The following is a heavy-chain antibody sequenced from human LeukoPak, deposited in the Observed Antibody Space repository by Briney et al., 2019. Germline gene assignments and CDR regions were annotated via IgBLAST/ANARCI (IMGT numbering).Heavy chain of an antibody. CDR1: GYTFTSYA. J-gene: IGHJ1*01. V-gene: IGHV1-3*01. CDR2: INAGNGNT. CDR3: ATPGYYDSSGYYPPYFQH. Sequence: ASVKVSRKASGYTFTSYAMHWVRQPPGQRLEWMGWINAGNGNTKYSQKFQGRVTITRDTSASTAYMELSSLRSEDTAVYYCATPGYYDSSGYYPPYFQHWGQGTLVTVSS. D-gene: IGHD3-22*01.